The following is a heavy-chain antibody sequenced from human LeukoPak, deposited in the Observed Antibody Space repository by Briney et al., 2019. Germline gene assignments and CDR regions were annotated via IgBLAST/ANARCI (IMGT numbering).Heavy chain of an antibody. J-gene: IGHJ5*02. Sequence: SVKVSCKASGFTFTSSAVQWVRQARGQRLEWIGWIVVGSGNTNYAQKFQEKVTITRDMSTSTAYMELSSLRSEDTAVYYCAADQRHYDFWSGYANGNWFDPWGQGTLVTVSS. CDR1: GFTFTSSA. CDR2: IVVGSGNT. D-gene: IGHD3-3*01. CDR3: AADQRHYDFWSGYANGNWFDP. V-gene: IGHV1-58*01.